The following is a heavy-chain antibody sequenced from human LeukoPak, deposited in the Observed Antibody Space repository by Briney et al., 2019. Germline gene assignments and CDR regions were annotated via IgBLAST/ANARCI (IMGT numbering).Heavy chain of an antibody. CDR1: GFTFSSCW. D-gene: IGHD3-22*01. J-gene: IGHJ4*02. V-gene: IGHV3-7*04. Sequence: GGSLRLSCAASGFTFSSCWMSWVRQGPGKGLEWVANIKQDGSEKYYVDSVKGRFTISRVNAKNSLYLQMNSLRAEDTAVYSCARGDDYYDSSGYYFDYWGQGTLVTVSS. CDR3: ARGDDYYDSSGYYFDY. CDR2: IKQDGSEK.